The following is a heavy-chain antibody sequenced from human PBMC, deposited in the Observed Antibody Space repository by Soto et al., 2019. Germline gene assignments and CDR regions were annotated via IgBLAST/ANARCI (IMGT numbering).Heavy chain of an antibody. D-gene: IGHD5-18*01. V-gene: IGHV3-23*01. Sequence: GGSLRLSYVASGFTFRSFAMSWVRQAPGEGLEWGALLSGSGDNTSYADSVKGRFTISRDNSKSTLYLQMNSLRAEDTAIYYCAKDISPGQGYRIFDYWGQET. CDR3: AKDISPGQGYRIFDY. CDR1: GFTFRSFA. CDR2: LSGSGDNT. J-gene: IGHJ4*02.